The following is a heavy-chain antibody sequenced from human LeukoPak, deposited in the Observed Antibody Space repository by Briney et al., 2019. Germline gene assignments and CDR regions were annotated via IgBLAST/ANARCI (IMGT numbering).Heavy chain of an antibody. J-gene: IGHJ4*02. CDR2: IGGYSGNT. V-gene: IGHV1-18*01. CDR3: ATDPGGYFDY. CDR1: GYTFTSYG. Sequence: ASVKVSCKASGYTFTSYGISWVRQAPGQGLEWMGWIGGYSGNTHYAQEFQARVTMTTDTSTSTAYMELRSLRADDTAVYHCATDPGGYFDYWGQGTLVTVSS. D-gene: IGHD3-16*01.